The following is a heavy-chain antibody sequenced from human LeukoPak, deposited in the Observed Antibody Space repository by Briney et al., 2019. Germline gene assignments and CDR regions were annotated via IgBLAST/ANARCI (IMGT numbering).Heavy chain of an antibody. V-gene: IGHV3-30-3*01. CDR3: ARDLTTVY. CDR2: ISYDGSNK. Sequence: GGSLGLSCAASGFTFSSYAMHWVRQAPGKRLEWVAVISYDGSNKYYADSVKGRFTISRDNSKNTLYLQMNSLRAEDTAVYYCARDLTTVYWGQGTLVTVSS. CDR1: GFTFSSYA. D-gene: IGHD4-17*01. J-gene: IGHJ4*02.